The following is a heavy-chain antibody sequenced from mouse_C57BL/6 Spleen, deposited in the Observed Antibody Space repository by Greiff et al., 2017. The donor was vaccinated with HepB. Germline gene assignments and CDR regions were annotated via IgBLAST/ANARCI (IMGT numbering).Heavy chain of an antibody. CDR1: GYSFTGYY. J-gene: IGHJ4*01. CDR2: INPSTGGT. V-gene: IGHV1-42*01. D-gene: IGHD3-1*01. Sequence: VHVKQSGPELVKPGASVKISCKASGYSFTGYYMNWVKQSPEKSLEWIGEINPSTGGTTYNQKFKAKATLTVDKSSSTAYMQLKSLTSEDSAVYYCATGGIGLGYAMDYWGQGTSVTVSS. CDR3: ATGGIGLGYAMDY.